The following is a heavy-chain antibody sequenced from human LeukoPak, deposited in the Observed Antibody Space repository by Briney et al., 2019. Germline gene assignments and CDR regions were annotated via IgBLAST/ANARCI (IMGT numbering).Heavy chain of an antibody. Sequence: GSLRLSCAASGFTFSSYSMNWVRQAPGKGLEWIGSIYYSGSTYYNPSLKSRVTISVDTSKNQFSLKLSSVTAADTAVYYCARAYSSSWYAVDYWGQGTLVTVSS. D-gene: IGHD6-13*01. V-gene: IGHV4-39*07. CDR2: IYYSGST. J-gene: IGHJ4*02. CDR3: ARAYSSSWYAVDY. CDR1: GFTFSSYS.